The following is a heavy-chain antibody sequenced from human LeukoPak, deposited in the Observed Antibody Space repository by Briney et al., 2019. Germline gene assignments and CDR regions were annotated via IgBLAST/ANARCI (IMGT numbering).Heavy chain of an antibody. D-gene: IGHD2-21*02. CDR2: ISYNGSP. CDR3: ARYYWRGDRCPGVDY. V-gene: IGHV4-31*03. Sequence: PSQTLSFTCTVSGVSINSAGHYWTWIRHPPETGLEWIGYISYNGSPSYNPSLRSRLAISLDMSKNQFSLRPNSVTAADTAVYYCARYYWRGDRCPGVDYWAQGTLVTVST. J-gene: IGHJ4*02. CDR1: GVSINSAGHY.